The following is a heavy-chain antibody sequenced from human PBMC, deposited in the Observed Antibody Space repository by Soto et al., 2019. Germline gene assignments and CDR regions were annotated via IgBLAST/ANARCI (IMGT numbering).Heavy chain of an antibody. Sequence: QVQLVESGGGVVQPGRSLRLSCAASGFTFSSYNMHWVRQAPGKGLEWVAVISYDGSDKYYADSVKGRFTVSRDNSENTLYLQMNSLRAEDTAVYYCAKDRSYSWTFDYWGQGTLVTVSS. CDR3: AKDRSYSWTFDY. D-gene: IGHD1-26*01. CDR1: GFTFSSYN. J-gene: IGHJ4*02. CDR2: ISYDGSDK. V-gene: IGHV3-30*18.